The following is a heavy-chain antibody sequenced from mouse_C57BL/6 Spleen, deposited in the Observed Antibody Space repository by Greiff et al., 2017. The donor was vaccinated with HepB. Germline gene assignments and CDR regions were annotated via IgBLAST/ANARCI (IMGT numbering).Heavy chain of an antibody. CDR3: ARGGWDWYFDV. J-gene: IGHJ1*03. Sequence: QVQLKESGAELVRPGTSVKVSCKASGYAFTNYLIEWVKQRPGQGLEWIGVINPGSGGTNYNEKFKGKATLTADKSSSTAYMQLSSLTSEDSAVYFCARGGWDWYFDVWGTGTTVTVSS. CDR1: GYAFTNYL. D-gene: IGHD3-3*01. CDR2: INPGSGGT. V-gene: IGHV1-54*01.